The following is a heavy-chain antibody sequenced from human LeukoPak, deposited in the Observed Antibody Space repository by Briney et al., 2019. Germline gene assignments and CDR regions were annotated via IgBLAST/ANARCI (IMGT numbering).Heavy chain of an antibody. CDR1: GFTFSSYA. Sequence: GGSLRLSCAAFGFTFSSYAMSWVRQAPGKGLEWVSAISGSGGSTYYADSVKGRFIISRDNSKNTLYLQMNSLRAEDTAVYYCAKDLGRYSSCWLDYRGQGTLVTVSS. V-gene: IGHV3-23*01. D-gene: IGHD6-13*01. J-gene: IGHJ4*02. CDR2: ISGSGGST. CDR3: AKDLGRYSSCWLDY.